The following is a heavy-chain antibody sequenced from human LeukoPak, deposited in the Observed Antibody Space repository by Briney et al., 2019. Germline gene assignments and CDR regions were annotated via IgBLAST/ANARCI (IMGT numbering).Heavy chain of an antibody. CDR1: GYTFTSYG. CDR2: ISAYNVNT. V-gene: IGHV1-18*01. D-gene: IGHD2-2*01. CDR3: ARERYQLLSDFGRSIGFDP. Sequence: ASVKVSCKASGYTFTSYGISWVRRAPGQGLGWMGWISAYNVNTNYAQKLQGRVTMTTDTSTSTAYMELRSLRSDDTAVYYCARERYQLLSDFGRSIGFDPGGQGTLVTVSS. J-gene: IGHJ5*02.